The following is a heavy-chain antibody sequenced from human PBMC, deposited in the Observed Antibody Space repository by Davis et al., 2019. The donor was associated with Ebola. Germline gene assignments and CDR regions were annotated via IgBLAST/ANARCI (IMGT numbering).Heavy chain of an antibody. V-gene: IGHV3-21*01. Sequence: LSLTCAASGFTFSSYSMNWVRQAPGKGLEWVSSISSSSSYIYYADSVKGRFTISRDNAKNSLYLQMNSLRAEDTAVYYCARDREDIYYYYYGMDVWGQGTTVTVSS. CDR2: ISSSSSYI. J-gene: IGHJ6*02. CDR3: ARDREDIYYYYYGMDV. D-gene: IGHD2-15*01. CDR1: GFTFSSYS.